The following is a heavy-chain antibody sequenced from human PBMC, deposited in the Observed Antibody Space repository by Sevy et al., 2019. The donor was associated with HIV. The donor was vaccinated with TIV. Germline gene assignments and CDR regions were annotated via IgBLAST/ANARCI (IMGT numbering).Heavy chain of an antibody. CDR2: INHSGST. V-gene: IGHV4-34*01. CDR1: GGSFSGYY. Sequence: SETLSLTCAVYGGSFSGYYWNWIRQPPGKGLEWIGEINHSGSTNYNPSLKSRVTISVDTSKNQFSLKLSSVTAADTAVYYCARAPPIVVVPAAPSWFDPRGQGTLVTVSS. D-gene: IGHD2-2*01. CDR3: ARAPPIVVVPAAPSWFDP. J-gene: IGHJ5*02.